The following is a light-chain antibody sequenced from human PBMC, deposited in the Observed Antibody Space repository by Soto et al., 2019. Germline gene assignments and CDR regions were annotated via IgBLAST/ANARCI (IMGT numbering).Light chain of an antibody. Sequence: DLRGNQYPSSQSGAVGDRVTITSRASQSISSYLKWSQLKLGKAPKLLIYAASILQSGVPSRFSGRGSGTDFTLPISRLQPEDFATYYCQQSYSTPQTFGQGTKVDIK. CDR3: QQSYSTPQT. CDR1: QSISSY. J-gene: IGKJ1*01. CDR2: AAS. V-gene: IGKV1-39*01.